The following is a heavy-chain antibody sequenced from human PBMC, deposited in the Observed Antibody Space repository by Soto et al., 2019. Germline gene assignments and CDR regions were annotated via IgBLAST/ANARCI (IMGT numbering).Heavy chain of an antibody. J-gene: IGHJ5*02. CDR3: ARAGEWFLGLRLMGWFDP. CDR1: GYTFTSYG. V-gene: IGHV1-18*01. CDR2: ISAYNGNT. Sequence: ASVKVSCKASGYTFTSYGISWVRQAPGQGLEWMGWISAYNGNTNYAQKLQGRVTMTTDTSTSTAYMELRSLRSDDTAVYYCARAGEWFLGLRLMGWFDPWGQGTLVTVSS. D-gene: IGHD3-3*01.